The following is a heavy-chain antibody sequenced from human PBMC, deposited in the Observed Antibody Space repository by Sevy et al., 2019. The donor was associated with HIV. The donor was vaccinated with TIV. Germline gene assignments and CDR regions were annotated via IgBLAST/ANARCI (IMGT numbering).Heavy chain of an antibody. J-gene: IGHJ6*02. D-gene: IGHD5-18*01. CDR2: INPDSGGT. CDR3: ARDRAQTISNSGLQLNYFHYGVDV. CDR1: GYTFTGYY. V-gene: IGHV1-2*02. Sequence: ASVKVSCKASGYTFTGYYLIWVRQAPGQGLEWMGWINPDSGGTKSVEKFQGRVTMTRDTSIRTAYMELSRLTSDDSAVYFCARDRAQTISNSGLQLNYFHYGVDVWGPGTTVTVSS.